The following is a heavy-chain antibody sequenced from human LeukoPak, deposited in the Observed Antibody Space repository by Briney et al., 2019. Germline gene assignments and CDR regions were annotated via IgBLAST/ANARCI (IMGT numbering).Heavy chain of an antibody. J-gene: IGHJ4*02. Sequence: GGSLRLSCVASGFTFSSSTLNWVRQAPGNGLEWVSSISSTSTYIYYADSMKGRFIISRDNARNSLYLEMNSLGAEDTAVYYCARIIGISGTYPTDYWGQGTLVTVSS. CDR2: ISSTSTYI. V-gene: IGHV3-21*06. CDR1: GFTFSSST. CDR3: ARIIGISGTYPTDY. D-gene: IGHD1-26*01.